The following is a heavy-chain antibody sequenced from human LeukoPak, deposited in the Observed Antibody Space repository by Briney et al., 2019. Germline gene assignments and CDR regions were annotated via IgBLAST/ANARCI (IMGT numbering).Heavy chain of an antibody. CDR2: IWYDGSNK. Sequence: PGGSLRLSCEASGFTFSTYGMHGVRQAPGKGLEWVAVIWYDGSNKDYADSVKGRFTISRDNSKNTLYLQMSSLRAEDTAVYYCASDYGNQPWDYWGQGTLVTVSS. V-gene: IGHV3-33*01. D-gene: IGHD4-17*01. J-gene: IGHJ4*02. CDR3: ASDYGNQPWDY. CDR1: GFTFSTYG.